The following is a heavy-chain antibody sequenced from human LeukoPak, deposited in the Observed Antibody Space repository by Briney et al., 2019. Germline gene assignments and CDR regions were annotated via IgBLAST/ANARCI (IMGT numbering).Heavy chain of an antibody. CDR3: ARVPTFGGVIVIDPPDY. D-gene: IGHD3-16*02. CDR1: GFTFSSCG. J-gene: IGHJ4*02. Sequence: PGGSLRLSCAASGFTFSSCGVHWVRQAPGKGLEWVAVIWYDGSNKYYADSVKGRFAISRDNSKNTLYLQMKSLRAEDTAVYYCARVPTFGGVIVIDPPDYWGQGTLVTVSS. V-gene: IGHV3-33*01. CDR2: IWYDGSNK.